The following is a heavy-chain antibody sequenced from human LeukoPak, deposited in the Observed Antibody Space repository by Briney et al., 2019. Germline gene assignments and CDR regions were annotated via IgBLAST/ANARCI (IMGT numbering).Heavy chain of an antibody. D-gene: IGHD5-18*01. Sequence: SGTLSLTCAVSGGSISSSNWWSWVRQPPGKGLEWIGYIHYSGSTNYNPSLKSRVTISVDTSKNQFSLKLSSVTAADTAVYYCARTTEGGYTYGYFYYYSMDVWGKGTTVTISS. V-gene: IGHV4-4*02. J-gene: IGHJ6*03. CDR3: ARTTEGGYTYGYFYYYSMDV. CDR2: IHYSGST. CDR1: GGSISSSNW.